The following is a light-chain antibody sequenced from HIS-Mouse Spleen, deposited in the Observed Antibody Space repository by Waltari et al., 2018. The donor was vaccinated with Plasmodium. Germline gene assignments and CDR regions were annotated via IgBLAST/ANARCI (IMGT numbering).Light chain of an antibody. Sequence: DIQMTQSPSSLSASVGDRVTITCRASQSISSYLNWYQQKPGKAPKLLIYAASSLQSGGPSRFSGSGSGTDVTLSISSLQPEDFATYYCQQSYSTWTFGQGTKVESK. CDR1: QSISSY. CDR3: QQSYSTWT. J-gene: IGKJ1*01. V-gene: IGKV1-39*01. CDR2: AAS.